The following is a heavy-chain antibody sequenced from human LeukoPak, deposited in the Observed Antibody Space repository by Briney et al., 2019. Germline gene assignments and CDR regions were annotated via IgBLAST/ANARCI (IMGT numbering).Heavy chain of an antibody. CDR1: GASINRHY. CDR2: IYISGST. J-gene: IGHJ4*02. D-gene: IGHD4/OR15-4a*01. Sequence: SETLSLTCSVSGASINRHYWTWIRQPAGKGLEWIGRIYISGSTNYSPSLKSRVTMSVDTSKNQFSLNLISVTAADTAVYYCARALNPLTGTYYFDYWGQGTLVTVSS. CDR3: ARALNPLTGTYYFDY. V-gene: IGHV4-4*07.